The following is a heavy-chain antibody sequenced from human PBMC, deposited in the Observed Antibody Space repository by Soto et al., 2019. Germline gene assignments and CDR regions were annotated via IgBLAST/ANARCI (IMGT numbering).Heavy chain of an antibody. CDR2: INTYSGNT. V-gene: IGHV1-18*04. D-gene: IGHD1-26*01. CDR3: ARGPGGATKPYYYYAMDV. J-gene: IGHJ6*01. Sequence: QVHLVQSGGEVKKPGTSVKVSCKASGYTFNSHGISWVRQAPGQGLEWMGWINTYSGNTNYAQKFQGRVTMTISTPTNTTYLELRSLRSDDTAVYYCARGPGGATKPYYYYAMDVWGQGTPITVSS. CDR1: GYTFNSHG.